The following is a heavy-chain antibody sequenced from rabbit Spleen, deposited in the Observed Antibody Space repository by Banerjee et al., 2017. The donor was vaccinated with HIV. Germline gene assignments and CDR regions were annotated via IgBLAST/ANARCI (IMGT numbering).Heavy chain of an antibody. Sequence: QEQLVESGGGLVQPEGSLTLTCTASGFSFSSSYWICWVRQAPGKGLEWIACIDAGYRGSTYYASWAKGRFTISKTSSTTVTLQMASLTAADTATYFCARDAGTSFSTYGMDLWGPGTLVTVS. CDR3: ARDAGTSFSTYGMDL. V-gene: IGHV1S45*01. D-gene: IGHD8-1*01. CDR2: IDAGYRGST. CDR1: GFSFSSSYW. J-gene: IGHJ6*01.